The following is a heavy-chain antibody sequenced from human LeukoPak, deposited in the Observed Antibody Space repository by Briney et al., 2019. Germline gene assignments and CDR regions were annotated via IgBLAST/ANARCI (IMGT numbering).Heavy chain of an antibody. V-gene: IGHV3-9*01. J-gene: IGHJ4*02. CDR1: GFTFDDYA. CDR2: ISWNSGSI. CDR3: AKGFGEEFEIDY. D-gene: IGHD3-10*01. Sequence: GGSLRLSCAASGFTFDDYAMHWVRQAPGKGLEWVSGISWNSGSIGYADSVKGRFTISRDNAKNSLYLQMNSLRAEDTALYYCAKGFGEEFEIDYWGQGTLVTVSS.